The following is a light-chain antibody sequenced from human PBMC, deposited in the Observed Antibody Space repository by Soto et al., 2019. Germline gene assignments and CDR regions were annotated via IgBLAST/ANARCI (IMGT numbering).Light chain of an antibody. CDR2: EVS. CDR3: SSYTSISTRV. CDR1: SSDVGSYNY. V-gene: IGLV2-14*01. J-gene: IGLJ3*02. Sequence: QSALTQPASVSGSPGQSITISCTGTSSDVGSYNYVSWYHQHPGKAPKLMIYEVSNRPSGVSIRFSGSQSGNTASLTISGLQAEDDANYDCSSYTSISTRVFGGGTQLTVL.